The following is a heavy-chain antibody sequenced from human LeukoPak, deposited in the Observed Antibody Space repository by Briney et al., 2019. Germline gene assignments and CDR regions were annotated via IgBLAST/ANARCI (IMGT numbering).Heavy chain of an antibody. CDR2: IYYSGST. V-gene: IGHV4-59*01. Sequence: SETLSLTCTVSGCSFSSYYWSWIRQPPGKGLEWIWYIYYSGSTNYNPSLKSRVTISVHTSKNQFSLKLSSVTAADTAVYYCAREGGYCSSTSCPDLFDYWGQGTLVTVSS. CDR1: GCSFSSYY. CDR3: AREGGYCSSTSCPDLFDY. J-gene: IGHJ4*02. D-gene: IGHD2-2*01.